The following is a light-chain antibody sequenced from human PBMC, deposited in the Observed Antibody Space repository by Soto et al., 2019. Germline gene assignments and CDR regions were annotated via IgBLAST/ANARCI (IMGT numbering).Light chain of an antibody. CDR1: SSNIGSNY. Sequence: QSVLTQPPSASGTPGQRGTISCSGSSSNIGSNYVYWYQQLPGTAPKLLIYRNNQRPSGVPDRLSGSKSGTSASLAISGLRSEDEADYYCAAWDDSLSGWVFGGGTKLTVL. V-gene: IGLV1-47*01. CDR3: AAWDDSLSGWV. CDR2: RNN. J-gene: IGLJ3*02.